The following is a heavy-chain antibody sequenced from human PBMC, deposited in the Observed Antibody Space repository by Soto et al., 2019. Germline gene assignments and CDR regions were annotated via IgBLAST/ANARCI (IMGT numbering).Heavy chain of an antibody. V-gene: IGHV3-21*01. J-gene: IGHJ5*02. CDR1: GFTFRSFT. CDR2: ISSNSAYI. D-gene: IGHD6-13*01. Sequence: GGSLRLSCAASGFTFRSFTMNWVRQAPGKGLEWVSTISSNSAYIYYTDALRGRFTISRDNAKNSLHLQMNSLRAEDTAVYYCTRDSSRDSSARGWFDPWGPGTLVTVSS. CDR3: TRDSSRDSSARGWFDP.